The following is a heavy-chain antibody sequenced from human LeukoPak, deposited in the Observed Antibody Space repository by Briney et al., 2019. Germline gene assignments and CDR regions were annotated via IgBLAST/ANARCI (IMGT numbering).Heavy chain of an antibody. D-gene: IGHD5-18*01. CDR2: INTDESST. CDR3: ASLRGYSYGPLDY. J-gene: IGHJ4*02. V-gene: IGHV3-74*01. CDR1: GFTFSSYW. Sequence: PGGSLRLSCAASGFTFSSYWMHWVRQAPGKGLVWVSRINTDESSTSYADSVKGRFTISRDNAKNTLYLQMNSLRAEDTAVYYCASLRGYSYGPLDYWGQGTLVTVSS.